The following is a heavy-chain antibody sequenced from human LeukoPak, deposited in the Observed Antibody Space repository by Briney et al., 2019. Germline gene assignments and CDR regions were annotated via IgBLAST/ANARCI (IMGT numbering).Heavy chain of an antibody. Sequence: GGSLRLSCAASGFTFSSYAMSWVRQAPGKGLEWVSAISGSGGSTYYADSVKGRFTISRDNSKNTLYLQMNSLRAEDTAVYYCAKDPGYGRAWYGDFDYWGQGTRVTGSS. D-gene: IGHD6-19*01. V-gene: IGHV3-23*01. J-gene: IGHJ4*02. CDR1: GFTFSSYA. CDR3: AKDPGYGRAWYGDFDY. CDR2: ISGSGGST.